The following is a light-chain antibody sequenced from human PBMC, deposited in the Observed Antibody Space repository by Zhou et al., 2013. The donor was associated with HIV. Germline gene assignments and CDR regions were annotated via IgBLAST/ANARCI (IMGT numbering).Light chain of an antibody. CDR1: QGISSY. J-gene: IGKJ1*01. CDR3: QQSYNISSWT. CDR2: AAS. Sequence: IQLTQSPSSLSASVGDRVTITCRASQGISSYLAWYQQKPGKAPKLLIYAASSLQSGVPSRFSGTGSGTDFTLTISSLQPEDFATYYCQQSYNISSWTFGQGTKVEMK. V-gene: IGKV1-39*01.